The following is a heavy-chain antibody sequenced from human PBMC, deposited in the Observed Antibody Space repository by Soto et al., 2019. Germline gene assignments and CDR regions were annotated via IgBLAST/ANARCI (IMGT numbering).Heavy chain of an antibody. J-gene: IGHJ4*02. V-gene: IGHV4-59*08. CDR3: ARHSGSFDFNY. CDR2: IYYSGVT. Sequence: SETLSLTCTFSGGSVSGYYFSWIRHPPGKGLEWIGYIYYSGVTNYNPSLKSRVTISIDTSKNQFSLELTSVTAADTAVYYCARHSGSFDFNYWGQGTLVTVSS. CDR1: GGSVSGYY. D-gene: IGHD3-10*01.